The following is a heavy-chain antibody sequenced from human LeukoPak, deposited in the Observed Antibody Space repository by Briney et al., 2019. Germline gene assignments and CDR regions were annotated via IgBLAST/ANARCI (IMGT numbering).Heavy chain of an antibody. J-gene: IGHJ4*02. CDR2: IKQDGSEK. CDR1: GFSFSNYW. CDR3: AKNHGSYYVFDY. D-gene: IGHD1-26*01. V-gene: IGHV3-7*01. Sequence: PGGSLRLSCAASGFSFSNYWMSWVRQAPGKGLEWVANIKQDGSEKYYVDSVKGRFTISRDNAKNSLYLQMNSLRAEDTAVYHCAKNHGSYYVFDYWGQGTLVTASS.